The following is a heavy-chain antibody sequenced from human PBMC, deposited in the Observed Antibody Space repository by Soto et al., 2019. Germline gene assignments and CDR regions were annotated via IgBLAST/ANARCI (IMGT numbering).Heavy chain of an antibody. D-gene: IGHD5-18*01. J-gene: IGHJ4*02. V-gene: IGHV3-30-3*01. Sequence: QVQLVESGGGVVQPGRSLRLSCAASGFTFSSYAMHWVRQAPGKGLEWVAVISYDGSNKYYADSVKGRFTISRDNSKNTLYLQMNSLRAGDTAVYYCARPPEPIQLWFPDYWGQGTLVTVSS. CDR1: GFTFSSYA. CDR3: ARPPEPIQLWFPDY. CDR2: ISYDGSNK.